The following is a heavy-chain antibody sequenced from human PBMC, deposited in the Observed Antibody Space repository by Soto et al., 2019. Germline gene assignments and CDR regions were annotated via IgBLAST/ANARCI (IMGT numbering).Heavy chain of an antibody. D-gene: IGHD3-10*01. J-gene: IGHJ4*02. Sequence: PGGSLRLSCAASGFTFNTYAMSWVRQAPGKGLEWVSGISTSGESTYYADSVKGRFTISRDNSKNTLYVQMNSLRAEDTAVYYCAKGVYYDSWSYFFDYWGQGTLVTVSS. V-gene: IGHV3-23*01. CDR3: AKGVYYDSWSYFFDY. CDR2: ISTSGEST. CDR1: GFTFNTYA.